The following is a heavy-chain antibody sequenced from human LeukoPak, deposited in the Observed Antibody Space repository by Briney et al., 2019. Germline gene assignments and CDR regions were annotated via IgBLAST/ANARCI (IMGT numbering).Heavy chain of an antibody. CDR1: GFTFSSYG. CDR3: ARDMDDGSGGYYHDAFDI. J-gene: IGHJ3*02. V-gene: IGHV3-33*01. CDR2: IWYDGSNK. D-gene: IGHD3-10*01. Sequence: GRSLRLSCAASGFTFSSYGMHWVRQAPGKGLEWVAVIWYDGSNKYYADSVKGRFTISRDNSKNTLYLQMNSLRAEDTAVYYCARDMDDGSGGYYHDAFDIWGQGTMVTVSS.